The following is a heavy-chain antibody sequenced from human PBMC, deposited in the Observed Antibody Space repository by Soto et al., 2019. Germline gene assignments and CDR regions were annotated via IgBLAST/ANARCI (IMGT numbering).Heavy chain of an antibody. D-gene: IGHD2-21*02. V-gene: IGHV4-34*01. CDR2: INHSGST. Sequence: SETLSPTCPVYGGSFSGYYWGWISQPPGKGLEWVGEINHSGSTNYNPSLKSRVTISVDTSRNQFSLRLSSVTAADTAVYYCARVRTVTATVYYYYYGLDVWGQGTTVTVSS. J-gene: IGHJ6*02. CDR1: GGSFSGYY. CDR3: ARVRTVTATVYYYYYGLDV.